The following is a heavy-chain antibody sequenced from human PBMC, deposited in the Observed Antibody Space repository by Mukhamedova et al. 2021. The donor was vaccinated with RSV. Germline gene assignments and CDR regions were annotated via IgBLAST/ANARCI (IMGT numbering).Heavy chain of an antibody. Sequence: GRVTMTRDTSTSTVYMELSSLRSEDTAVYYCARDDGSGSPDSRRFDPWGQGTLVTVSS. CDR3: ARDDGSGSPDSRRFDP. J-gene: IGHJ5*02. V-gene: IGHV1-46*01. D-gene: IGHD1-26*01.